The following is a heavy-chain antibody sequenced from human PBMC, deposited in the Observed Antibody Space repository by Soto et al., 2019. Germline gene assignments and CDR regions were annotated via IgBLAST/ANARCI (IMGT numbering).Heavy chain of an antibody. D-gene: IGHD1-26*01. Sequence: QVQLVESGGGVVQPGRSLRLSCAASGFTFSSYGMHWVRQAPGKGLEWVAVISYDGSNKHYADSVKGRFTSSRDNSKNTLYLQMNSLRAEDTAVYYCAILVGPWDDAFDIWGQGTMVTVSS. CDR1: GFTFSSYG. V-gene: IGHV3-30*03. CDR3: AILVGPWDDAFDI. CDR2: ISYDGSNK. J-gene: IGHJ3*02.